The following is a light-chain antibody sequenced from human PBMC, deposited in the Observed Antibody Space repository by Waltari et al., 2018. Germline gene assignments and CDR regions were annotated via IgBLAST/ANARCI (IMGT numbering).Light chain of an antibody. Sequence: IQTTQPPSPLSASIADSVTLTGRASQSINSYLNWYQQKPGKAPKVLIFAASSLQSGVPSRFSGSGSGTDFTLTISSLQPEDFATYSCQQSYRTPLTFGGWTKVEIK. J-gene: IGKJ4*01. CDR3: QQSYRTPLT. CDR2: AAS. CDR1: QSINSY. V-gene: IGKV1-39*01.